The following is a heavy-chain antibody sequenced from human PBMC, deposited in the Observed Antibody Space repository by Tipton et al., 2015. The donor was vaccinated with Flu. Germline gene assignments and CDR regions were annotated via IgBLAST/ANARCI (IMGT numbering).Heavy chain of an antibody. D-gene: IGHD1-7*01. CDR3: ARAAITGTLANRPYDY. CDR1: GGTFSSYA. CDR2: IIPILGIA. J-gene: IGHJ4*02. V-gene: IGHV1-69*09. Sequence: QVQLVQSGAEVKKPGSSVKVSCKASGGTFSSYAISWVRQAPGQGLEWMGRIIPILGIANYAQKFQGRVTITADKSTSTAYMELSSLRSEDTAVYYCARAAITGTLANRPYDYWGQGTLVTVSS.